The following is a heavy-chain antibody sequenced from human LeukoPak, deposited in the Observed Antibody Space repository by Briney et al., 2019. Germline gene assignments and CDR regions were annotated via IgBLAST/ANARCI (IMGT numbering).Heavy chain of an antibody. CDR1: GGSFSGYY. J-gene: IGHJ6*03. CDR3: ARGLRVDIAQSSPKYNYYMDV. Sequence: SETLSLACAVYGGSFSGYYWSWLRQPPGKGLEWIGEINHRGSTNNNPSLKSRGTISVDTSKNQFSLKLSSVTAADTAVYYCARGLRVDIAQSSPKYNYYMDVWGKGTTVAVSS. CDR2: INHRGST. V-gene: IGHV4-34*04. D-gene: IGHD2-2*03.